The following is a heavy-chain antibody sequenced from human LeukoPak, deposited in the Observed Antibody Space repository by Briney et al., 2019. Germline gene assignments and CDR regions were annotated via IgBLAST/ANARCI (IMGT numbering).Heavy chain of an antibody. CDR2: INAGNGNT. D-gene: IGHD3-10*01. J-gene: IGHJ4*02. CDR3: ATYPTAQKYHYGSGSYYHHDDY. CDR1: GGTFSSYA. V-gene: IGHV1-3*01. Sequence: ASVKVSCKASGGTFSSYAISWVRQAPGQRLEWMGWINAGNGNTKYSQKFQGRVTITRDTSASTAYMELSSLRSEDTAVYYCATYPTAQKYHYGSGSYYHHDDYWGQGTLVTVSS.